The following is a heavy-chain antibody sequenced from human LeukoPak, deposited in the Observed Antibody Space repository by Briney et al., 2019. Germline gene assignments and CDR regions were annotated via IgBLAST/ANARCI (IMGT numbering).Heavy chain of an antibody. Sequence: GGSLRLSCAASGFTSSSYAMSWVRQAPGKGLEWVSAISGSGGSTYYADSVKGRFTISRDNSKNTLYLQMNSLRAEDTAVYYCAREGGYQLLYYYYGMDVWGQGTTVTVSS. CDR2: ISGSGGST. J-gene: IGHJ6*02. CDR1: GFTSSSYA. CDR3: AREGGYQLLYYYYGMDV. V-gene: IGHV3-23*01. D-gene: IGHD2-2*01.